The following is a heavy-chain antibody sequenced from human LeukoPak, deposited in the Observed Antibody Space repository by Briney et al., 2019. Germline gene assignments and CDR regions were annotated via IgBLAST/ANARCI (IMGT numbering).Heavy chain of an antibody. CDR1: GFTLSSYW. CDR2: IKQDGSEK. Sequence: GGSLRLACAASGFTLSSYWMSWVRQAPGKGLEWVANIKQDGSEKYYVDSVKGRFTISRDNSKNSLYLQMNSLRAEDTAVYDCERGLELRESYYYYYMDVWGKGTTVTVSS. CDR3: ERGLELRESYYYYYMDV. J-gene: IGHJ6*03. V-gene: IGHV3-7*01. D-gene: IGHD1-7*01.